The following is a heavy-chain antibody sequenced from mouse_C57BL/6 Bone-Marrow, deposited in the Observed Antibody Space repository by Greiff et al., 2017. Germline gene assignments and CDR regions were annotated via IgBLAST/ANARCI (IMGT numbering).Heavy chain of an antibody. D-gene: IGHD1-1*01. Sequence: QVQLQQSGPELVKPGASVKISCKASGYAFSSSWMNWVKQRPGKGLEWIGRIYPGDGDTNYNGKFKGKATLTADKSSSTAYMQLSSLTSEDSAVYFCARSYFYYYCSSLRFDYWGQGTTLTVSS. J-gene: IGHJ2*01. CDR2: IYPGDGDT. V-gene: IGHV1-82*01. CDR1: GYAFSSSW. CDR3: ARSYFYYYCSSLRFDY.